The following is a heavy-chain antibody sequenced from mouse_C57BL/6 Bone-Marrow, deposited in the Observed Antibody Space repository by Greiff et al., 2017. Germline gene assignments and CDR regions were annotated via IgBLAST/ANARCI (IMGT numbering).Heavy chain of an antibody. CDR3: ARSRALPYFDY. Sequence: QVQLQQPGAELVRPGFSVKLSCKASGYTFTSYWMDWVKQRPGQGLEWIGNIYPSDSETHYNQKFKDKATLTVDKSSSTAYMQLSSLTSEDSAVYYCARSRALPYFDYWGQGTTLTVSS. J-gene: IGHJ2*01. CDR2: IYPSDSET. V-gene: IGHV1-61*01. CDR1: GYTFTSYW.